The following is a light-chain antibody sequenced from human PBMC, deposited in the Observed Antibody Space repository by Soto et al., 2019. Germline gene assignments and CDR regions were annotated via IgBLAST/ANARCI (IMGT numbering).Light chain of an antibody. Sequence: EIVMTQSPATLSVSPGDRATLSCRASQSVRSHLVWYQQRPGQPPRLLMYSASTRATGIPDRFSGSGSGTEFTLTISRLEPGDFAVYYCQQYGTSPWTFGQGTKVEIK. CDR3: QQYGTSPWT. J-gene: IGKJ1*01. CDR2: SAS. CDR1: QSVRSH. V-gene: IGKV3D-15*02.